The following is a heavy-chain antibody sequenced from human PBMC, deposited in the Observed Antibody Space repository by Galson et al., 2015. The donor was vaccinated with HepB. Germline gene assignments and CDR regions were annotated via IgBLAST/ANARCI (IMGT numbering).Heavy chain of an antibody. Sequence: SVKVSCKASGGTFSSYAISWVRQAPGQGLEWMGGIIPIFGTANYAQKFQGRVTITADKSTSTAYMELSSLRSEDTAVYYCARDSTIFGVVGNWFDPWGQGTLVTVSS. CDR2: IIPIFGTA. CDR1: GGTFSSYA. J-gene: IGHJ5*02. CDR3: ARDSTIFGVVGNWFDP. D-gene: IGHD3-3*01. V-gene: IGHV1-69*06.